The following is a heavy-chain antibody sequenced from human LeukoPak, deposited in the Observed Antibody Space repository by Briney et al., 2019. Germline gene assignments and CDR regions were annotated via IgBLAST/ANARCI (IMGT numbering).Heavy chain of an antibody. CDR2: IYTSGST. CDR1: GGSISSYY. V-gene: IGHV4-4*07. D-gene: IGHD3-9*01. CDR3: ARDFPFGPGYHPFDS. J-gene: IGHJ4*02. Sequence: SETLSLTCTVSGGSISSYYWSWIRQPAGKGLEWIGRIYTSGSTNYNPSLKSRVTMSVDTSKNQFSLKLSSVTAADTAVYYCARDFPFGPGYHPFDSWGQGILVSVSS.